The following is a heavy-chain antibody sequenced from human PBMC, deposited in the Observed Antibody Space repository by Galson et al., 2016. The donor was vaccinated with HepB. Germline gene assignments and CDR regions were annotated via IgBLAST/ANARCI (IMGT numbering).Heavy chain of an antibody. V-gene: IGHV4-59*01. Sequence: LSLTCSVSGGSITDYRWSWIRQPPGKGLEWIGYFYGSGRTDYNPSPKSRVTLSVDTSKNQFSLKLSSMTAADTAVYYCARSGTYYIFDFWGQGTLVTVSS. CDR1: GGSITDYR. CDR2: FYGSGRT. CDR3: ARSGTYYIFDF. J-gene: IGHJ4*02. D-gene: IGHD3-22*01.